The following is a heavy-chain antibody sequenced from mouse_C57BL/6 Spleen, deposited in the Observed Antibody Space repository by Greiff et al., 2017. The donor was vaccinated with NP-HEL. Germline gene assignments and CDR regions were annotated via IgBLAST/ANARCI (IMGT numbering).Heavy chain of an antibody. CDR3: TPYDYSSWFAY. CDR1: GYTFTDYE. V-gene: IGHV1-15*01. J-gene: IGHJ3*01. Sequence: QVQLQQSGAELVRPGASVTLSCKASGYTFTDYEMHWVKQTPVHGLEWIGALDPETGGTAYNQKFKGKAILTADKSSSTAYMELRSLTSEDSAVYYCTPYDYSSWFAYWGQGTLVTVSA. CDR2: LDPETGGT. D-gene: IGHD2-4*01.